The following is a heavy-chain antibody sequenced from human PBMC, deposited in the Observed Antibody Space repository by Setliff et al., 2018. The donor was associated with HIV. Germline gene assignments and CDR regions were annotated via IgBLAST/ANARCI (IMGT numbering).Heavy chain of an antibody. CDR3: ARAGRDTGNDY. V-gene: IGHV3-30*04. J-gene: IGHJ4*01. Sequence: GGSLRLSCAASGFTFSSYAMHWVRQAPGKGLEWVAVISYDGSNKYYADSVKGRFTISRDNSKNTLYLQMNSLRAEDTAVYYCARAGRDTGNDYWGRGTLVTVSS. D-gene: IGHD5-18*01. CDR1: GFTFSSYA. CDR2: ISYDGSNK.